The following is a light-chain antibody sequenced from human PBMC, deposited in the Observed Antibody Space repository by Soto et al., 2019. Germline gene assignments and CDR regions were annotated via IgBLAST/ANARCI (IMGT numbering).Light chain of an antibody. J-gene: IGKJ3*01. V-gene: IGKV3-20*01. Sequence: EIVLTQSPGTLSLSPGERATLSCRASQSVSSSYLAWYQQKPGQAPRLLVYAASSRATGIPDRFSGSGSGTDFTLTTSRLDPEVFAVYYCQHYGSSLFTFGPGTKVDIK. CDR1: QSVSSSY. CDR2: AAS. CDR3: QHYGSSLFT.